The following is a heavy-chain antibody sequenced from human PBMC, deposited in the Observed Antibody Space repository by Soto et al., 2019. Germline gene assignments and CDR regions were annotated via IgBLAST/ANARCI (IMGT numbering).Heavy chain of an antibody. CDR1: GGSISSSNW. CDR2: IFHSGST. D-gene: IGHD3-16*01. J-gene: IGHJ1*01. Sequence: QVQLQESGPGLVKPSGTLSLTCAVSGGSISSSNWWSWVRQSPGKGLEWIGEIFHSGSTNYGPSLSSRVTISMDKSRNQFSLRLSSVTAADTGVYYCAKEGGGQKVRDSFHHWGQGILVTVSS. V-gene: IGHV4-4*02. CDR3: AKEGGGQKVRDSFHH.